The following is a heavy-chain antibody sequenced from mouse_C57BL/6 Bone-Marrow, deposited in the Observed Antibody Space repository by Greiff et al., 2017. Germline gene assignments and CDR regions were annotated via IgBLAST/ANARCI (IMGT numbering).Heavy chain of an antibody. Sequence: VQLQQPGAELVKPGASVKLSCKASGYTFTSYWMHWVKQRPGQGLEWIGMIHPNSGSTNYNEKFKSKATLTVDKSSSTAYMQLSSLTSEDSAVYYCARRYYGSSYADYWGQGTTLTVSS. J-gene: IGHJ2*01. D-gene: IGHD1-1*01. CDR2: IHPNSGST. V-gene: IGHV1-64*01. CDR3: ARRYYGSSYADY. CDR1: GYTFTSYW.